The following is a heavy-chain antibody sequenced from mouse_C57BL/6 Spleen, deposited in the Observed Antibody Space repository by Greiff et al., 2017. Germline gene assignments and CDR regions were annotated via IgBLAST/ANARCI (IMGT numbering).Heavy chain of an antibody. CDR3: AKEGTDYYAMDY. CDR2: IWRGGST. Sequence: QVQLQQSGPGLVQPSPSLSITCTVSGFSLTSYGVHWVRQSPGKGLEWLGVIWRGGSTDYNADFMSSLSITKDNSKSQVFFKMNSLQADDTAIYYCAKEGTDYYAMDYWGQGTSVTVSS. J-gene: IGHJ4*01. D-gene: IGHD2-14*01. CDR1: GFSLTSYG. V-gene: IGHV2-5*01.